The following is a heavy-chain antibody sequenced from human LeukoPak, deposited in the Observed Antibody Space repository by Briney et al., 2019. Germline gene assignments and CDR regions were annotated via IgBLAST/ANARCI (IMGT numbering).Heavy chain of an antibody. D-gene: IGHD1-1*01. CDR1: GGSISSGDYY. J-gene: IGHJ3*02. V-gene: IGHV4-30-4*08. CDR3: ARVERGFDAFDI. CDR2: IYYSGST. Sequence: SQTLSLTCTVSGGSISSGDYYWSWIRQPPGKGLEWIGYIYYSGSTYYHPSLKSRVTISVDTSKNQFSLKLSSVTAADTAVYYCARVERGFDAFDIWGQGTMVTVSS.